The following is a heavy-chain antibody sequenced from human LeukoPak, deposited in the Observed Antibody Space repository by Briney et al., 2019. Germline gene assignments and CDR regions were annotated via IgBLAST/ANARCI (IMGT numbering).Heavy chain of an antibody. V-gene: IGHV4-34*01. D-gene: IGHD3-10*01. CDR2: INHSGST. Sequence: SETLSLTCAVYGGSFSGYYWSWIRQPPGKGLEWIGEINHSGSTNYNPSLKSRVTISVDTSKNQFSLKLSSVTAADTAVYYCARGLWFGELLGTFDYWGQGTLVTVSS. CDR3: ARGLWFGELLGTFDY. CDR1: GGSFSGYY. J-gene: IGHJ4*02.